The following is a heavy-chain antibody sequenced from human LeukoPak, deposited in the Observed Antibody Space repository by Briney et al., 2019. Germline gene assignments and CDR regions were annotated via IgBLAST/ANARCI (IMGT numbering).Heavy chain of an antibody. CDR1: GGAISSYY. CDR2: IYTSGST. J-gene: IGHJ3*02. Sequence: SETLSLTCTVSGGAISSYYWSWIRQPAGKGLEWIGRIYTSGSTNYNPSLKSRVTISVDKSKNQFSLKLSSVTAADTAVYYCARAVRGVIRSGAFDIWGQGTMVTVSS. CDR3: ARAVRGVIRSGAFDI. V-gene: IGHV4-4*07. D-gene: IGHD3-10*01.